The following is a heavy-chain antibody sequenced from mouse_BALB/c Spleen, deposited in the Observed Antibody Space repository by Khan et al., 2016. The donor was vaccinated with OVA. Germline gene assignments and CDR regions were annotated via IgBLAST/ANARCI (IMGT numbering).Heavy chain of an antibody. CDR1: GYTFTDYG. D-gene: IGHD3-2*01. Sequence: QVQLKQSGAELVRPGVSVKISCKGSGYTFTDYGIHWVKQSHAKSLEWIGVISTYYGDASYNQKFKGKATMTVDKSTSTAYMELARLTYEDSSIYYCASDSSGEEFAYWGQGTLVTVSA. J-gene: IGHJ3*01. CDR2: ISTYYGDA. V-gene: IGHV1S137*01. CDR3: ASDSSGEEFAY.